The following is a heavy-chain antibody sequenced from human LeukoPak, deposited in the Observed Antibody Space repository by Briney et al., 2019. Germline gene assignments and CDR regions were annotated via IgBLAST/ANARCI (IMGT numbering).Heavy chain of an antibody. V-gene: IGHV5-51*01. CDR3: ARRHCSGGTCYHYFDH. J-gene: IGHJ4*02. CDR2: IYPGDSDT. Sequence: GESLKISCKGSGYSFTSYWIGWVRQMPGKGLEWMGIIYPGDSDTRYSPSFQGQVTISADKSISTAYLQWSSLKASDTAMYYCARRHCSGGTCYHYFDHWGQGTLVTVSS. CDR1: GYSFTSYW. D-gene: IGHD2-15*01.